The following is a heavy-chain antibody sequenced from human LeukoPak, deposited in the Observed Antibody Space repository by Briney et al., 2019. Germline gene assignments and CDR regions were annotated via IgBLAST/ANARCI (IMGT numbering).Heavy chain of an antibody. CDR3: ARARHGILAGYYVDY. V-gene: IGHV3-33*08. Sequence: AGGSLRLSCTASGFTFSSYAVHWVRQAPGKGLEWVTVIWYDGSNKYYADSVKGRFTISRDNSKDTLYLQMNSLRAEDTAVYYCARARHGILAGYYVDYWGQGTLVTVSS. CDR1: GFTFSSYA. J-gene: IGHJ4*02. CDR2: IWYDGSNK. D-gene: IGHD3-9*01.